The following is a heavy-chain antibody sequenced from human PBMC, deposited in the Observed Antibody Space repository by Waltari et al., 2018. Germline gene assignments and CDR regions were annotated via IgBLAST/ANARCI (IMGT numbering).Heavy chain of an antibody. CDR1: GGTFSIYA. V-gene: IGHV1-69*04. CDR3: ARIGEFTGSTYAAGYWYFDL. Sequence: QVQLVQSGAEVKKPGSSVKVSCKASGGTFSIYAINWVRQAPGQGLEWMGRSIPIPGVAHSAQKFQGRVTITGDESTSTVYMELSSLRSEDTAVYYCARIGEFTGSTYAAGYWYFDLWGRGTLVTVSS. D-gene: IGHD3-10*01. CDR2: SIPIPGVA. J-gene: IGHJ2*01.